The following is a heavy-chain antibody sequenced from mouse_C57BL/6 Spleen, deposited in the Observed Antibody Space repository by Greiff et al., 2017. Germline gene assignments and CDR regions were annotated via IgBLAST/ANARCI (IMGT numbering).Heavy chain of an antibody. CDR1: GYAFSSSW. CDR3: VPLFYWYFDV. J-gene: IGHJ1*03. CDR2: IYPGDGDT. V-gene: IGHV1-82*01. Sequence: VQLQQSGPELVKPGASVKISCKASGYAFSSSWMNWVKQRPGKGLEWIGRIYPGDGDTNYNGKFKGKATLTADKSSSTAYMQLSSLTSEDSAVYFCVPLFYWYFDVWGTGTTVTVSS.